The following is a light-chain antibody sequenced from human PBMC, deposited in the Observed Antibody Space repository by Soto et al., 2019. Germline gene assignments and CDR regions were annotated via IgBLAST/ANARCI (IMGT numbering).Light chain of an antibody. CDR1: SSDVGDYNY. Sequence: QSALTQPASVSGSPGQSITISCTGTSSDVGDYNYVSWYQQHPGKAPKLMIFDVSNRPSGVSNRFSGSKSGNTASLTLAGLQAEDEADYYCSSYTSSSTRVFGTGTKLTVL. CDR2: DVS. J-gene: IGLJ1*01. V-gene: IGLV2-14*01. CDR3: SSYTSSSTRV.